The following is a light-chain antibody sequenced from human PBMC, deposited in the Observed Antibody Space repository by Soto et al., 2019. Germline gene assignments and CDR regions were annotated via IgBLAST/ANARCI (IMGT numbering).Light chain of an antibody. CDR1: SSDVGGYNY. V-gene: IGLV2-14*01. CDR3: SSYTSASTLLYL. Sequence: QSALTQPASVSGSPGQSITISCTGTSSDVGGYNYVSWYQQHPGIAPKLLIYGVTNRPSGVSTRFSGSKSGNTSSLTISGHQAEDEAADHCSSYTSASTLLYLFGTGTKLTVL. CDR2: GVT. J-gene: IGLJ1*01.